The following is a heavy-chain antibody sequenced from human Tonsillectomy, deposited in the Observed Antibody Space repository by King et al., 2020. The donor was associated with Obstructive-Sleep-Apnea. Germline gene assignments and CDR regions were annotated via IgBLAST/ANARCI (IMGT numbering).Heavy chain of an antibody. Sequence: VQLVESGGGLAQPGRSLRLSCMTSGFNFGGYAMSWFRQAPGKGLEWVGFIRSKNYDGTPEYAASVKGRFVISRDDSKSVVHLQMNNLQTEDTAVYFCTRVDTDLLGNYWGQGTLVTVSS. V-gene: IGHV3-49*03. CDR2: IRSKNYDGTP. CDR1: GFNFGGYA. CDR3: TRVDTDLLGNY. J-gene: IGHJ4*02. D-gene: IGHD1-1*01.